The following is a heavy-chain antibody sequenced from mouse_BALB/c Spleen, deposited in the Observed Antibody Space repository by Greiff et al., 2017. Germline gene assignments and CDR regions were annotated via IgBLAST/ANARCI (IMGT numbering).Heavy chain of an antibody. J-gene: IGHJ4*01. CDR1: GYAFSSSW. CDR2: IYPGDGDT. Sequence: LEESGPELVKPGASVKISCKASGYAFSSSWMNWVKQRPGQGLEWIGRIYPGDGDTNYNGKFKGKATLTADKSSSTAYMQLSSLTSVDSAVYFCARWAMDYWGQGTSVTVSS. CDR3: ARWAMDY. V-gene: IGHV1-82*01.